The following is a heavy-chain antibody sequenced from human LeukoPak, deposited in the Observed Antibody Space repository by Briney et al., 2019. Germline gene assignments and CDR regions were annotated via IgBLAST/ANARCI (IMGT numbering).Heavy chain of an antibody. CDR3: ARERYYDFWSGYYAFDY. CDR1: GFTFSGSA. D-gene: IGHD3-3*01. CDR2: ISSSGSTI. J-gene: IGHJ4*02. Sequence: GGSLRPSCAASGFTFSGSAMHWIRQAPGKGLEWVSYISSSGSTIYYADSVKGRFTISRDNAKNSLYLQMNSLRAEDTAVYYCARERYYDFWSGYYAFDYWGQGTLVTVSS. V-gene: IGHV3-11*04.